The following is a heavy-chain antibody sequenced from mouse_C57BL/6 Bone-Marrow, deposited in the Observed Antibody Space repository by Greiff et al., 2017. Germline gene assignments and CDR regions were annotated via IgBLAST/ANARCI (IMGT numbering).Heavy chain of an antibody. CDR3: ARGGYYGSSSYYAMDY. Sequence: QVQLQQPGAELVNPGASVQLSCKASGYTFTSYWMHWVKPRPGRGLALIGRIDPNSGGTKYNEKFKSKATLTVDKPSSTAYMQLSSLTSEDSAVYYCARGGYYGSSSYYAMDYWGQGTSVTVSS. V-gene: IGHV1-72*01. CDR1: GYTFTSYW. J-gene: IGHJ4*01. CDR2: IDPNSGGT. D-gene: IGHD1-1*01.